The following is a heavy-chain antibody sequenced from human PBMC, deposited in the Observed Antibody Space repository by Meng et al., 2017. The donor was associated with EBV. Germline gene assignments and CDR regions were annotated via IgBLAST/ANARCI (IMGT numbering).Heavy chain of an antibody. J-gene: IGHJ4*02. V-gene: IGHV4-34*01. Sequence: QVLLRQWGAGLLKPSEPLSPSCAVYGGSFTDYYWSWIRQAPGKSLEWIGEVSHSGRTRYNPSLKSRVSMSADVSKKQFSLKMKSVTAADTGVYFCARVGYSVHDVSFEDFWGQGTLVTVAS. CDR1: GGSFTDYY. CDR3: ARVGYSVHDVSFEDF. CDR2: VSHSGRT. D-gene: IGHD5/OR15-5a*01.